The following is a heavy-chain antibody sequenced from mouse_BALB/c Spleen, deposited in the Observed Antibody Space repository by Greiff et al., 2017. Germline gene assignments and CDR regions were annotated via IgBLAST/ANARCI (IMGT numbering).Heavy chain of an antibody. Sequence: QVQLKQSGPQLVRPGASVKISCKASGYSFTSYWMHWVKQRPGQGLEWIGMIDPSDSETRLNQKFKDKATLTVDKSSSTAYMQLSSPTSEDSAVYYCASERLFYYWGQGTTLTVSS. J-gene: IGHJ2*01. CDR2: IDPSDSET. CDR3: ASERLFYY. CDR1: GYSFTSYW. V-gene: IGHV1S126*01.